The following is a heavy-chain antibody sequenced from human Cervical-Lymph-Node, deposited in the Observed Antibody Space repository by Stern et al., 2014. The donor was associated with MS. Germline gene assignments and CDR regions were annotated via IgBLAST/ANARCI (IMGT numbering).Heavy chain of an antibody. CDR2: ISSSGNAI. CDR3: ARIGAVGIDFGETR. D-gene: IGHD6-13*01. CDR1: GFTFSNYY. J-gene: IGHJ4*02. Sequence: VQLVESGGGLVKPGGSLRLSCVASGFTFSNYYMTWIRPAPGKGLEWLSSISSSGNAIYYAGSVKGRFTISRDNANNSVFLQMNSLRAEDTAVYYCARIGAVGIDFGETRWGQGTLVTVSS. V-gene: IGHV3-11*01.